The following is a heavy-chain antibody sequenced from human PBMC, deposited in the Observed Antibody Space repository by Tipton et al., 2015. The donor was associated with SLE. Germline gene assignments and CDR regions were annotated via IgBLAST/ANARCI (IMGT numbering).Heavy chain of an antibody. Sequence: QSGAEVKKPGASVKVSCKASGYTFTNYGISWVRQAPGQGLEWVGWISGYIRSARYAQKFQGRVTMTTETSTDTAYMELTSLRPDVTAVYDCASDSKWGGPVTASQKDFDPWGQGTLVPVSS. D-gene: IGHD2-21*02. CDR1: GYTFTNYG. J-gene: IGHJ5*02. V-gene: IGHV1-18*01. CDR3: ASDSKWGGPVTASQKDFDP. CDR2: ISGYIRSA.